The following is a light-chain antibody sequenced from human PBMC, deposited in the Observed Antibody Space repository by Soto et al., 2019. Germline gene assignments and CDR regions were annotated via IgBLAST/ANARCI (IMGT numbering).Light chain of an antibody. CDR3: KQKKSYPRT. J-gene: IGKJ1*01. CDR2: KAS. V-gene: IGKV1-5*03. Sequence: DIQMTQSPSTLSASVGDRVTITCRASQSISSWLAWYQQKPGKAPKLLIYKASSLESGVQSRFSGSGSGTKFTPTISSLRIDYFATYYCKQKKSYPRTFGEGTKVESK. CDR1: QSISSW.